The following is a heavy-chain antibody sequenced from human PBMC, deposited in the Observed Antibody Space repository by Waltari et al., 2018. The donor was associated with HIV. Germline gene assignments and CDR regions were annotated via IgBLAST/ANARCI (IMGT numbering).Heavy chain of an antibody. Sequence: EVQMVESGGRLVQPGASLSLPCSPSAFFFRAYWLTWVRPAPGKGLEWVANIKHDGGEEFYADSVKGRFTTSRDNAKRSLYLHMNSLRVEDTAVYYCARNSYCGGDCHYSAVDIWGQGTMVTVSS. J-gene: IGHJ3*02. CDR2: IKHDGGEE. CDR1: AFFFRAYW. V-gene: IGHV3-7*01. D-gene: IGHD2-21*02. CDR3: ARNSYCGGDCHYSAVDI.